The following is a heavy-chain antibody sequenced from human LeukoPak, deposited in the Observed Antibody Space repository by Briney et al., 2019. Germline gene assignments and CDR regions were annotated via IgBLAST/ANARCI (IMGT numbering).Heavy chain of an antibody. Sequence: PGGSLRLSCAASGFAFSSYGMHWVRQAPGKGLEWVAFIRYDGSNKYYADSVKGRFTISRDNSKNTLYLQMNSLRAEDTAVYYCAKGTSSGWYFDYWGQGALVTVSS. CDR2: IRYDGSNK. V-gene: IGHV3-30*02. CDR3: AKGTSSGWYFDY. J-gene: IGHJ4*02. D-gene: IGHD6-19*01. CDR1: GFAFSSYG.